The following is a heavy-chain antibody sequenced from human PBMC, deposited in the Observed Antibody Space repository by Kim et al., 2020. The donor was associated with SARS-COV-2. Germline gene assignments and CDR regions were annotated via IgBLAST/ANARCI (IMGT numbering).Heavy chain of an antibody. V-gene: IGHV3-48*02. D-gene: IGHD2-8*01. CDR3: ARRLSFYGMDV. J-gene: IGHJ6*02. Sequence: YYADSVKGRFTISRDNGKNSLYLQMNSLTDEDTAVYYCARRLSFYGMDVWGQGSTVTVSS.